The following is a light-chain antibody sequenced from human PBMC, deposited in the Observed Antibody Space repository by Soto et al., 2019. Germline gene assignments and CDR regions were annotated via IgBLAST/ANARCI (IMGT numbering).Light chain of an antibody. J-gene: IGLJ1*01. CDR1: SSDVGSYNY. CDR2: DVS. Sequence: QSALTQPASVSGSPGQSITISCTGTSSDVGSYNYVSWYQQHPGKAPKLMIYDVSNRPSGVSDRFSGSKSGNTASLTISGLQAEYEADYYCTSYITAGTYVFGTGTKVTVL. CDR3: TSYITAGTYV. V-gene: IGLV2-14*03.